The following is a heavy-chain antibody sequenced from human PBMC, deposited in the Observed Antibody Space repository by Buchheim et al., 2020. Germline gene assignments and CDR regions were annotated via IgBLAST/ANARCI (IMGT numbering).Heavy chain of an antibody. CDR2: IWYDGSNK. V-gene: IGHV3-33*01. CDR1: GFTFSSYG. J-gene: IGHJ3*02. CDR3: ARDRGQLGVNDAFDI. D-gene: IGHD3-10*01. Sequence: QVQLVESGGGVVQPGRSLRLSCAASGFTFSSYGMHWVRQAPGKGLEWVAVIWYDGSNKYYADSVKGRFTISRANSKNTLYLQMNSLRAEDTAVYYCARDRGQLGVNDAFDIWGQGT.